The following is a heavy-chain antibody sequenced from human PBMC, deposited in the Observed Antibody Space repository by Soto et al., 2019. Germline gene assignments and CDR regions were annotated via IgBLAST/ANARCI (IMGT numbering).Heavy chain of an antibody. D-gene: IGHD2-8*01. J-gene: IGHJ4*02. CDR2: IRSKANSYAT. CDR3: TRRDGLDY. CDR1: GFTFSGSA. V-gene: IGHV3-73*02. Sequence: EVPLVESGGGLVQPGGSLKLSCAASGFTFSGSAMHWVRQASGKGLEWVGRIRSKANSYATTYAASVKGRFTISRDDSKNTAYLQMNSLKTEDTAVYYCTRRDGLDYWGQGTLVTVSS.